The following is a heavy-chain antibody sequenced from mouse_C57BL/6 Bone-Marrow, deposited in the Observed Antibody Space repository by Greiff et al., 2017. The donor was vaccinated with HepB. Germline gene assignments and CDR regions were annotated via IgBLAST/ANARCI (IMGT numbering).Heavy chain of an antibody. CDR1: GYTFTSYW. CDR2: IHPNSGST. D-gene: IGHD2-1*01. Sequence: VQLQEPGAELVKPGASVKLSCKASGYTFTSYWMHWVKQRPGQGLEWIGMIHPNSGSTNYNEKFKSKATLTVAKSSSPADMQLSSLTSEDAAVYYCARWGVTAGTMDYWGQGTSVTVSA. J-gene: IGHJ4*01. V-gene: IGHV1-64*01. CDR3: ARWGVTAGTMDY.